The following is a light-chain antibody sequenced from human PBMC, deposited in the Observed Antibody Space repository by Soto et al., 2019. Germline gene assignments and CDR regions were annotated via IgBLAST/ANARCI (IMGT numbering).Light chain of an antibody. CDR1: QDISNY. CDR3: QQYDNLPVNSVG. V-gene: IGKV1-33*01. CDR2: DAS. Sequence: DIQMTQSPSSLSASVGDRVTITCQASQDISNYLNWYQQKPGKAPKLLIYDASNLETGVPSRFSGSGSGTDFTITISSLQPEDIATYYCQQYDNLPVNSVGFGGGTNVEIK. J-gene: IGKJ4*01.